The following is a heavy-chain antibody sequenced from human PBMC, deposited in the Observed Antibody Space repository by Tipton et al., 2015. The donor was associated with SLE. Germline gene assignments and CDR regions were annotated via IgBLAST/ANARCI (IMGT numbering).Heavy chain of an antibody. Sequence: SLRLSCAASGFTFSDYWMSWVRQAPGKGLEWVANIKPDGSEEYYVDSVKGRFAISRDDAETSVFLQMNWLRAEDTAVYYCAREFVGAAYDSWGQGTLVTVSS. D-gene: IGHD1-26*01. CDR1: GFTFSDYW. CDR2: IKPDGSEE. J-gene: IGHJ4*02. CDR3: AREFVGAAYDS. V-gene: IGHV3-7*01.